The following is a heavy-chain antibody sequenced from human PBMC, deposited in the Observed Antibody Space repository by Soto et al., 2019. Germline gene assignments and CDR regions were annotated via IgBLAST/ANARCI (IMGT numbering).Heavy chain of an antibody. CDR2: ISSSTTTI. CDR3: ARDGWKVVDTAMLTIDGMDV. CDR1: GFTFSSYS. J-gene: IGHJ6*02. D-gene: IGHD5-18*01. V-gene: IGHV3-48*02. Sequence: DVQLVESGGGLVQPGGSLRLSCAASGFTFSSYSMNWVRQAPGKGLEWVSYISSSTTTIHYADSVKGRFTISRDNARKSLYLQMNSLRDEDTAVYYCARDGWKVVDTAMLTIDGMDVWGQGTTVTVSS.